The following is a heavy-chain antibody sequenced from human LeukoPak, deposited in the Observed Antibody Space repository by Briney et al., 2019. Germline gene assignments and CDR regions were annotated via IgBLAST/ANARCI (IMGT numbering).Heavy chain of an antibody. CDR1: GGSFSGYY. V-gene: IGHV4-34*01. CDR2: INHSGST. CDR3: ASTNYGAYGDY. J-gene: IGHJ4*02. D-gene: IGHD4-17*01. Sequence: SETLSLTCAVYGGSFSGYYWSWIRQPPGKGLEWIGEINHSGSTNYNPSLKSGVTISVDTSKNQFSLKLSSVTAADTAVYYCASTNYGAYGDYWGQGTLVTVSS.